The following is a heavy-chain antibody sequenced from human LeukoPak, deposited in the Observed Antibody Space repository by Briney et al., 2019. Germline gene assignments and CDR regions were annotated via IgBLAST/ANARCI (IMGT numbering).Heavy chain of an antibody. V-gene: IGHV4-39*01. J-gene: IGHJ4*02. CDR1: GGSISSSSYY. Sequence: KPSETLSLTCTVSGGSISSSSYYWGWIRQPPGKGLEWIGSIYYSGSTYYNPSLKSRVTISVDTSKHQFSLKLSSVTAADTAVYYCARLEYYDFWSGYFDYWGQGTLVTVSS. CDR2: IYYSGST. D-gene: IGHD3-3*01. CDR3: ARLEYYDFWSGYFDY.